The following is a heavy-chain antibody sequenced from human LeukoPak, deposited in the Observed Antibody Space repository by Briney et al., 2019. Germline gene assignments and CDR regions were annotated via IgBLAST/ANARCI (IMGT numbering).Heavy chain of an antibody. CDR2: TKQDGSEQ. Sequence: GGSLRLSCAASGFTFSTYWMDWVRQAPGKGMEWVANTKQDGSEQYYADSVKGRFTISRDNAKNALYLQMNSLRAEDTAVYYCSRSLEYWGQGALVTVSS. CDR1: GFTFSTYW. CDR3: SRSLEY. V-gene: IGHV3-7*01. J-gene: IGHJ4*02.